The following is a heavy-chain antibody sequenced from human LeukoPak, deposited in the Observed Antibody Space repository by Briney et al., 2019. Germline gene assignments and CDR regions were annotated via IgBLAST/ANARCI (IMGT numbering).Heavy chain of an antibody. CDR1: GFTFSSYG. J-gene: IGHJ4*02. Sequence: GGSLRLSCAASGFTFSSYGMHWVRQAPGKGLEWVAVIWYDGSNKYYADSVKGRFTISRDNSKNTLYLQMNSLRAEDTAVYYCAMGYCSGGSCYGFDHWGQGTLVTVSS. CDR2: IWYDGSNK. CDR3: AMGYCSGGSCYGFDH. D-gene: IGHD2-15*01. V-gene: IGHV3-33*01.